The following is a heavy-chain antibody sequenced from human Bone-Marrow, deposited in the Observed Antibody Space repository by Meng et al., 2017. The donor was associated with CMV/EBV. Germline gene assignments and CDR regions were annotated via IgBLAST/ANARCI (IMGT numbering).Heavy chain of an antibody. V-gene: IGHV3-11*01. J-gene: IGHJ5*02. CDR2: ISSSGSTI. CDR1: GFTFDDYG. Sequence: GESLKISCAASGFTFDDYGMSWIRQAPGKGLEWVSYISSSGSTIYYADSVKGRFTISRDNAKNSLYLQMNSLRAEDTAVYYCARALWYYDFWSGYSNWFDPWGQGTLVTVSS. CDR3: ARALWYYDFWSGYSNWFDP. D-gene: IGHD3-3*01.